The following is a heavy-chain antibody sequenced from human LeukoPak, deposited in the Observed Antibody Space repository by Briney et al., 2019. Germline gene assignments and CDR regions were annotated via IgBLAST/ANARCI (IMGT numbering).Heavy chain of an antibody. CDR1: GFTFSSYA. J-gene: IGHJ4*02. D-gene: IGHD1-26*01. V-gene: IGHV3-30*04. Sequence: PGGSLRLSCAASGFTFSSYAMHWVRQAPGKGLEWVAVISYDGSNKYYADSVKGRFTISRDNAKNSPYLQMNSLRAEDTAVYYCARGGKISGSRSFGRLYWGQGTLVTVSS. CDR3: ARGGKISGSRSFGRLY. CDR2: ISYDGSNK.